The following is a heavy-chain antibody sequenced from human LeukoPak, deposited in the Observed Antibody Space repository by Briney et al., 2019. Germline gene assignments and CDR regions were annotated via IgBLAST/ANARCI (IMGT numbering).Heavy chain of an antibody. CDR3: ARVDAAAGTDY. D-gene: IGHD6-13*01. J-gene: IGHJ4*02. V-gene: IGHV1-18*01. CDR2: ISAYNGNT. CDR1: GYIFTSFS. Sequence: ASVKVSCKASGYIFTSFSITWVRQAPGQGLEWMGWISAYNGNTNYAQKLQGRVTMTTDTSTSTAYMELRSLRSDDTAVYYCARVDAAAGTDYWGQGTLVTVSS.